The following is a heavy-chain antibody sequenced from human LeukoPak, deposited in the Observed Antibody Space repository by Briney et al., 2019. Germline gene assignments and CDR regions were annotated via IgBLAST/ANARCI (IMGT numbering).Heavy chain of an antibody. Sequence: GASVKVSCTASGYTFTSYGMSWVRQAPGQGLEWMGCISAYNGNTNYAQKLQGRVTMTTDTSTSTVYMELKSLRADDTAVYYCARGGTTAVTTYPIDYWGQGSLVTVSS. CDR1: GYTFTSYG. V-gene: IGHV1-18*01. J-gene: IGHJ4*02. CDR2: ISAYNGNT. D-gene: IGHD4-17*01. CDR3: ARGGTTAVTTYPIDY.